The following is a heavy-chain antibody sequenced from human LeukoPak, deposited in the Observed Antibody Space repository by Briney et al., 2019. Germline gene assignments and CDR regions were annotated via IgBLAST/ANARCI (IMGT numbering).Heavy chain of an antibody. V-gene: IGHV3-30-3*01. D-gene: IGHD1-26*01. CDR1: GFTFSSYA. CDR3: ARATLGPFRGGFFDY. CDR2: ISYDGSNK. Sequence: GGSLRLSCAASGFTFSSYAMPWVRQAPGKGLEWVAVISYDGSNKYYADSVKGRLTISRDNSKNTLYLQMNSLRAEDTAVYYCARATLGPFRGGFFDYWGQGTLVTVSP. J-gene: IGHJ4*02.